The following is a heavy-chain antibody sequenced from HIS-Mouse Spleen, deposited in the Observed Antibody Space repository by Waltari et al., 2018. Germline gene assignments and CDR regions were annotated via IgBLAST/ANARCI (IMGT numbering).Heavy chain of an antibody. D-gene: IGHD6-13*01. CDR2: IYYSGST. CDR1: GGSISSSSYY. V-gene: IGHV4-39*07. Sequence: QLQLQESGPGLVKPSETLSLTCTVSGGSISSSSYYWGWIRPPPVKGLGWIGSIYYSGSTYSNPSLRGRVTISVDPSKNQFSLKLSSVTAADTAVYYCAREIPYSSSWYDWYFDLWGRGTLVTVSS. J-gene: IGHJ2*01. CDR3: AREIPYSSSWYDWYFDL.